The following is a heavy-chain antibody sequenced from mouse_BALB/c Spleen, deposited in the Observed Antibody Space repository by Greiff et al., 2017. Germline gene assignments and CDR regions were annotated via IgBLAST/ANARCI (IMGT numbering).Heavy chain of an antibody. V-gene: IGHV2-9*02. J-gene: IGHJ4*01. CDR1: GFSLTSYG. CDR2: IWAGGST. D-gene: IGHD1-1*01. Sequence: QVQLKESGPRLVAPSQSLSITCTVSGFSLTSYGVHWVRQPPGKGLEWLGVIWAGGSTNYNSALMSRLSISKDNSKSQVFLKMNSLQTDDTAMYYCARDITTVVATDMDYWGQGTSVTVSS. CDR3: ARDITTVVATDMDY.